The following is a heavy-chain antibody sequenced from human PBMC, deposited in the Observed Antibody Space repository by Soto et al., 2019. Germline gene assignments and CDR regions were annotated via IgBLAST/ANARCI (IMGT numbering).Heavy chain of an antibody. Sequence: GVLRLSCAASGFTFSSYSMNWVRQAPGKGLEWVSSISSSSSYIYYADSVKGRFTISRDNAKNSLYLQMNSLRAEDTAVYYCARQLGVNYYYYYGMDVWGQGTTVTVSS. D-gene: IGHD3-22*01. CDR1: GFTFSSYS. V-gene: IGHV3-21*01. CDR3: ARQLGVNYYYYYGMDV. CDR2: ISSSSSYI. J-gene: IGHJ6*02.